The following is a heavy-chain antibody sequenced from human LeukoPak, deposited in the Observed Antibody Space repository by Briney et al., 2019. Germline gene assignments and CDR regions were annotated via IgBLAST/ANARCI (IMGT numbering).Heavy chain of an antibody. V-gene: IGHV3-30-3*01. D-gene: IGHD5-12*01. Sequence: GRSLRLSCAASGFTFSSYAMHWVRQAPGKGLEWVAVISYDGSNKYYADSAKGRFTISRDNSKNTLYLQMNSLRAEDTAVYYCARDWRGNSGYDIGLWGQGTLVTVSS. CDR2: ISYDGSNK. CDR3: ARDWRGNSGYDIGL. CDR1: GFTFSSYA. J-gene: IGHJ4*02.